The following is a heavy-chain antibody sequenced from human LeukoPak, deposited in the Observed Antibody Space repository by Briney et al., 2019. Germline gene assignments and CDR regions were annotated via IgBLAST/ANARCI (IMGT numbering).Heavy chain of an antibody. V-gene: IGHV3-23*01. CDR3: ARAMVRGVIYLVY. Sequence: GGSQRLSCAASGFKFSDHYIDWVRQAPGKGLEWVSAISGSGGSTYYADSVKGRFTISRDNSKNTLYLQMNSLRAEDTAVYYCARAMVRGVIYLVYWGQGTLVTVSS. CDR2: ISGSGGST. D-gene: IGHD3-10*01. J-gene: IGHJ4*02. CDR1: GFKFSDHY.